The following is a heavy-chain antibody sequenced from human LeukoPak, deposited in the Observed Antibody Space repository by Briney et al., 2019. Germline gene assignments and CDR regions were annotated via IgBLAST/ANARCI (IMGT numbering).Heavy chain of an antibody. D-gene: IGHD4-17*01. J-gene: IGHJ6*02. CDR2: IDFSGST. V-gene: IGHV4-31*03. Sequence: SETLSLTCTVSGRSITSGGYYWSWIRQHPGKGLEWIGYIDFSGSTYYNPSLNSRVTISRDTSKNQFSLQLSSVTAADTAVYYCAVSYGDRNYYYGMDVWGRGTTVTVSS. CDR1: GRSITSGGYY. CDR3: AVSYGDRNYYYGMDV.